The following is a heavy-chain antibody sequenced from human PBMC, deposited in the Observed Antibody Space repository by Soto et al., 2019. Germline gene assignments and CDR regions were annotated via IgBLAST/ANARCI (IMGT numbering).Heavy chain of an antibody. J-gene: IGHJ4*02. CDR3: ARDRGSYALDY. V-gene: IGHV1-18*01. CDR2: ISAYNGNT. CDR1: GYTFTRYC. D-gene: IGHD1-26*01. Sequence: ASGKVSCKASGYTFTRYCISWVRQAPGQGLEWMGWISAYNGNTNYAQRLQGRVTMTTDTSTSTAYMELRSLRSDDTAVYCCARDRGSYALDYWGQGTLVTVSS.